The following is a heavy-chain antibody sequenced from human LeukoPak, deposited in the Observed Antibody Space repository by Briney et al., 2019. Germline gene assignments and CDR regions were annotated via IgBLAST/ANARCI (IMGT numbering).Heavy chain of an antibody. CDR2: INHSGRT. D-gene: IGHD3-10*01. CDR3: VGWLGENWFDP. Sequence: SESLSLTCAVYGASFSTYYWSWWRQPPGKGLEWIGEINHSGRTHYNPSLKSQVTISVDTSKNDFSLSLRLSSVTAADTAVYYCVGWLGENWFDPWGQGTVVPVSS. CDR1: GASFSTYY. J-gene: IGHJ5*02. V-gene: IGHV4-34*01.